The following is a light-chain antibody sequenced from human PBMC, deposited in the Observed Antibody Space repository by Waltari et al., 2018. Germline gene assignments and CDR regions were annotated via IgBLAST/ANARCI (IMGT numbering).Light chain of an antibody. CDR3: QQNYRTPT. V-gene: IGKV1-39*01. Sequence: DVQVTQSPSSLSASVGDSVTITCRTSQDIDRYLIWYQQKPGNAPKLLIYAASYLQSGVPSRFSSSGSGTDFSLTISSLQPEDFAVYYCQQNYRTPTFGGGTKVEVK. J-gene: IGKJ4*01. CDR1: QDIDRY. CDR2: AAS.